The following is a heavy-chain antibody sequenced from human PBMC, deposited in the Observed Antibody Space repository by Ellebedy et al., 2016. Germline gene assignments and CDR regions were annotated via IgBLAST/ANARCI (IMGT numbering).Heavy chain of an antibody. V-gene: IGHV1-2*02. J-gene: IGHJ4*02. CDR1: GYNFTSHD. CDR3: ARSWGGYGGYDSSDFDY. D-gene: IGHD5-12*01. Sequence: ASVKVSXKAFGYNFTSHDINWVRQATGQGLEWVGWINPNSGGTRFSQKFQGRVTMTGDTSISTAYMELSRLTSDDTALYYCARSWGGYGGYDSSDFDYWGQGTLVTVSS. CDR2: INPNSGGT.